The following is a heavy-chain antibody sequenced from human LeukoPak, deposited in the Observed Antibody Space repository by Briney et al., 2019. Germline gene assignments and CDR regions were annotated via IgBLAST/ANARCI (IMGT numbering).Heavy chain of an antibody. Sequence: GSVKVSCRASGYTFTGYDMHWVRQAPGQGLEWMGWINPNSGGTNYAQKFQGRVTITRDTPIRTAYMDLRRLRSDDTAVYYCAREATMVRGVITQYYYYYGMDVWGQGTTVTVSS. CDR2: INPNSGGT. CDR3: AREATMVRGVITQYYYYYGMDV. V-gene: IGHV1-2*02. D-gene: IGHD3-10*01. J-gene: IGHJ6*02. CDR1: GYTFTGYD.